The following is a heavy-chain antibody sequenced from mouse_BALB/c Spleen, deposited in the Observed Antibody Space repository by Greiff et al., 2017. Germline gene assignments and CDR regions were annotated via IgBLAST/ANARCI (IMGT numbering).Heavy chain of an antibody. CDR2: ISSGGSYT. CDR3: ARQGTLYARDY. CDR1: GFTFSSYA. Sequence: EVMLVESGGGLVKPGGSLKLSCAASGFTFSSYAMSWVRQTPEKRLEWVATISSGGSYTYYPDSVTGRFTISRDNAKNPLYLQMSSLRSEDTAMSYCARQGTLYARDYWGQGTSVTVAS. V-gene: IGHV5-9-3*01. J-gene: IGHJ4*01.